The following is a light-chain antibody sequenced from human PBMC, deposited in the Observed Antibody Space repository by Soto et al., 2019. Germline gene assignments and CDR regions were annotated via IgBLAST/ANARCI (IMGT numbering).Light chain of an antibody. CDR1: QTVNNNY. CDR2: GAS. V-gene: IGKV3-20*01. CDR3: QQYGTSPFT. Sequence: EIVLTQSPGTLSLSPGERATLSCRASQTVNNNYLTWYQQTPGQAPRLLIYGASSRATGIPYKFSGSGSGTEFTLTISRLEPEDFAVYYCQQYGTSPFTFGPGTKVDIK. J-gene: IGKJ3*01.